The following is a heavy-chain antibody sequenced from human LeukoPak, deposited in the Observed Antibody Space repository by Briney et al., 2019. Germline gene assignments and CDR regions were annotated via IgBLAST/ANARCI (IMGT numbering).Heavy chain of an antibody. Sequence: PSETLSLTCTVSGGSISSSSYYWGWIRQPPGKGLEWIGSIYYSGSTHYNPSLKSRVTISVDTSKNQFSLKLSSMTAADTAFYYCARGRYGAKAPGGIYYYYMDVWGKGTTVTVSS. CDR2: IYYSGST. V-gene: IGHV4-39*07. D-gene: IGHD4/OR15-4a*01. CDR1: GGSISSSSYY. J-gene: IGHJ6*03. CDR3: ARGRYGAKAPGGIYYYYMDV.